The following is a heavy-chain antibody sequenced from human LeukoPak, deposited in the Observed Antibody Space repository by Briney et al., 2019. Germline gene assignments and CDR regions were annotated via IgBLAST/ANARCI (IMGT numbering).Heavy chain of an antibody. D-gene: IGHD3-3*01. V-gene: IGHV3-33*08. J-gene: IGHJ6*02. CDR1: GFTFSSYA. Sequence: PGGSLRLSCAASGFTFSSYAMHWVRQAPGKWLEWVAVIWYDGSNKYYADSVKGRFTISRDNSKNTLYLQMNSLRAEDTAVYYCARDRRITIFGVVPKDYYYGMDVWGQGTTVTVSS. CDR3: ARDRRITIFGVVPKDYYYGMDV. CDR2: IWYDGSNK.